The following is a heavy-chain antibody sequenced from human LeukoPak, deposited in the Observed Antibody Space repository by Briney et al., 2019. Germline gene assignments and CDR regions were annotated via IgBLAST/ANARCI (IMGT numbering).Heavy chain of an antibody. Sequence: GGSLTLSCGASGFTVSSNYMRGVRQAPGKGLEWVSVIYSGGSTYYADSVKGRFTISRDNSKNTLYLQMNSLRAEDTAVYYCARATSLDGILDWGQGTLVTVSS. CDR1: GFTVSSNY. J-gene: IGHJ4*02. CDR3: ARATSLDGILD. V-gene: IGHV3-66*01. CDR2: IYSGGST. D-gene: IGHD1-14*01.